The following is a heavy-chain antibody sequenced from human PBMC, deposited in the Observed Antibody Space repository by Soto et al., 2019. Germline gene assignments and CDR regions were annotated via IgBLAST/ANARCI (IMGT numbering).Heavy chain of an antibody. CDR1: GYTFTSYA. CDR3: ARDMGFGLSDY. J-gene: IGHJ4*02. Sequence: QVQLVQSGAEVKKPGASVKVSCKASGYTFTSYAMDWVRQAPGQRLEWMGWINAGNGNTKYSQKFQGRVTITRDTSASTAYMELSSLRSEDTAVYYCARDMGFGLSDYWCRGTLVTVSS. CDR2: INAGNGNT. D-gene: IGHD3-10*01. V-gene: IGHV1-3*01.